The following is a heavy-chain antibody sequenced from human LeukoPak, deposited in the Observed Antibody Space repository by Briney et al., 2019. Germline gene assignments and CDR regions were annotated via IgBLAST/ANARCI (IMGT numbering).Heavy chain of an antibody. Sequence: GESLKISCKGSGYSFTSYWIGWVRQMPGKGLEWMGIIYPGDSDTRYSPSFQGQVTISADKSISTAYLQWSSLKASDTAMYYCARVGQVDIVATNHPWIGYFHYWGQGTLVTVSS. J-gene: IGHJ4*02. CDR3: ARVGQVDIVATNHPWIGYFHY. V-gene: IGHV5-51*01. D-gene: IGHD5-12*01. CDR1: GYSFTSYW. CDR2: IYPGDSDT.